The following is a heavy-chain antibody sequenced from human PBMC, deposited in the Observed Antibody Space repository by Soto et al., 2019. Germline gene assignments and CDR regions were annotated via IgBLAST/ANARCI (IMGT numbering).Heavy chain of an antibody. Sequence: GGSLRLSCAASGFTFSSYAMSWVRQAPGKGLEWVSAISGSGGTTYYTDSVKGRFTISRDNSKNTLFLQMNSQRAEDTAVYYCAKDGTVVPAAMPDYWGQGALVTVSS. D-gene: IGHD2-2*01. CDR1: GFTFSSYA. CDR3: AKDGTVVPAAMPDY. V-gene: IGHV3-23*01. J-gene: IGHJ4*02. CDR2: ISGSGGTT.